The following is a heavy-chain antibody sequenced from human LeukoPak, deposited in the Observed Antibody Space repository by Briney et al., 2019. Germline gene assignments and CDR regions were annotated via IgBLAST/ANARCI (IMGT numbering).Heavy chain of an antibody. Sequence: SVRVSCKASGGTFSSYAISWARQAPGQGLEWMGRIIPIFGTANYAQKFQGRVTITTDESTSTAYMELSSLRSEDTAVYYCARDGTYGSGSPMWGQGTLVTVSS. D-gene: IGHD3-10*01. CDR3: ARDGTYGSGSPM. J-gene: IGHJ4*02. CDR2: IIPIFGTA. V-gene: IGHV1-69*05. CDR1: GGTFSSYA.